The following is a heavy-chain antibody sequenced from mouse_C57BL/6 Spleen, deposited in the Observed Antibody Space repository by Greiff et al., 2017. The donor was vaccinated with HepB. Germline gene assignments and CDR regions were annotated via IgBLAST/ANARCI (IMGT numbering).Heavy chain of an antibody. Sequence: VQLQESGAELVKPGASVKLSCKASGYTFTSYWMQWVKQRPGQGLEWIGEIDPSDSYTNYNQKFKGKATLTVDTSSSTAYMQLSSLTSEDSAVYYCARRLGDWGQGTTLTVSS. CDR1: GYTFTSYW. CDR2: IDPSDSYT. CDR3: ARRLGD. D-gene: IGHD4-1*01. J-gene: IGHJ2*01. V-gene: IGHV1-50*01.